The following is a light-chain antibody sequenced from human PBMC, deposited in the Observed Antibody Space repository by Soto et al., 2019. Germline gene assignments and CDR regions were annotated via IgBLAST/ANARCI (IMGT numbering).Light chain of an antibody. CDR2: GIS. Sequence: EIVLTQSPGTLSLSPGERATLSCRASHTISSSYLAWYQQKPGQAPRLLMYGISRRATGIPDRFSGSGSGTDFTLTISSLQAEDVALYYCQQYYTTPYTFGQGTNLEI. V-gene: IGKV3-20*01. CDR1: HTISSSY. J-gene: IGKJ2*01. CDR3: QQYYTTPYT.